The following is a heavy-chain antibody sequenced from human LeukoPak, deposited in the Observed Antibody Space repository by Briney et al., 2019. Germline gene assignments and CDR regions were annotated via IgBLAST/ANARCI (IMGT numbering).Heavy chain of an antibody. J-gene: IGHJ4*02. CDR2: IYSGGST. V-gene: IGHV3-53*01. CDR1: GFTVSSNY. CDR3: AGRGYSGYRGYFDY. D-gene: IGHD5-12*01. Sequence: GGSLRLSCAASGFTVSSNYMSWVRQAPGKGLEWVSVIYSGGSTYYADSVKGRFTISRDNSKNTLYLQMNSLRAEDTAVYYCAGRGYSGYRGYFDYWGQGTLVTVSS.